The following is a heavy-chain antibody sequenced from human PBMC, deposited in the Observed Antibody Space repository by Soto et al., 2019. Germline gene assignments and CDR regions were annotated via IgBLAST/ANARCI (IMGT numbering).Heavy chain of an antibody. CDR2: MNPCSGNA. V-gene: IGHV1-8*01. CDR1: GYTFTSYD. J-gene: IGHJ4*02. Sequence: QVQLVQSGAEVKKPGASVRVSCKASGYTFTSYDIYWVRQATGQGLEWMGWMNPCSGNAVYTQKFQDRVTMTRDTSINTAYMEMSGLRSEDTAVYYCTRGQGNHWGQGSLVTVSS. CDR3: TRGQGNH.